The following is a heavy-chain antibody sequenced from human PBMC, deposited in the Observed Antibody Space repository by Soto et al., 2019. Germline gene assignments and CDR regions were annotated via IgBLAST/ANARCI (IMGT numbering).Heavy chain of an antibody. V-gene: IGHV1-18*01. Sequence: GASVKVSCKASGYTFTSYGISWVRQAPGQGLEWMGWISAYNGNTNYAQKLQGRVTMTTDTSTSTAYMELRSLRSDDTAVYYCARDLPLWFGELVFGWFEPWGQGTLVTVSS. J-gene: IGHJ5*02. CDR1: GYTFTSYG. CDR2: ISAYNGNT. D-gene: IGHD3-10*01. CDR3: ARDLPLWFGELVFGWFEP.